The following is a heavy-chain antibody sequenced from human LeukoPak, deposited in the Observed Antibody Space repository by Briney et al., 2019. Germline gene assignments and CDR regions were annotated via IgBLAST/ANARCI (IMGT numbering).Heavy chain of an antibody. J-gene: IGHJ4*02. CDR3: AYEIGGTDY. V-gene: IGHV1-46*01. CDR2: INPSGGST. CDR1: GYTFTSYY. Sequence: ASVKVSCKASGYTFTSYYMHWVRQAPGQGLEWMGIINPSGGSTSYAQKFQGRVTMTTDTSTSTAYMELRSLRSDDTAVYYCAYEIGGTDYWGQGTLVTVSS. D-gene: IGHD2-15*01.